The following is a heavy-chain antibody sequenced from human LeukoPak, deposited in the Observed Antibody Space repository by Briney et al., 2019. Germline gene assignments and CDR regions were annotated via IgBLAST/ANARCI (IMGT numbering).Heavy chain of an antibody. D-gene: IGHD2-21*02. J-gene: IGHJ4*02. Sequence: PGGSLRLSCEASGFTISSYVMTWVREAPGKGLEWVSAISGAGGNTFYIDSVKGRFTITRASSKNTLYHQMNSPGAEDTAVYYCARDRGSYCGVDCSTYYFDLWGQGTLVTVSS. CDR3: ARDRGSYCGVDCSTYYFDL. CDR2: ISGAGGNT. V-gene: IGHV3-23*01. CDR1: GFTISSYV.